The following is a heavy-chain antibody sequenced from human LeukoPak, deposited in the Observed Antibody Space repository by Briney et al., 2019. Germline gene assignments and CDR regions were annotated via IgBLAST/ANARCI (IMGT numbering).Heavy chain of an antibody. V-gene: IGHV4-31*03. CDR2: IYYSGST. D-gene: IGHD6-19*01. J-gene: IGHJ6*02. CDR1: GGSISSGGYY. CDR3: ARHGWGKPGAMDV. Sequence: PSETLSLTCTVSGGSISSGGYYWSWIRQHPGKGLEWIGYIYYSGSTYYNPSLKSRVTISVDTSKNQFSLKLSSVTAADTAVYYCARHGWGKPGAMDVWAKGPRSPSP.